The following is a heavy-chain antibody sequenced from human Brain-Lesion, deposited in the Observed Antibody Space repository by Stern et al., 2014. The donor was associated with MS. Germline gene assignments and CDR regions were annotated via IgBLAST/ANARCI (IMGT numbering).Heavy chain of an antibody. CDR2: IYYIGST. CDR1: GDSISSGDNY. V-gene: IGHV4-30-4*01. D-gene: IGHD3-22*01. Sequence: DQLVESGPGLVKPSQTLSLTCNVSGDSISSGDNYWSWIRQPPGKGLEWIGYIYYIGSTFYNPSLKSRVTISVDTSQNQFSLRLSSVTAADTAVYYCARGESSRYYYYFDYWGQGTLVTVSS. CDR3: ARGESSRYYYYFDY. J-gene: IGHJ4*02.